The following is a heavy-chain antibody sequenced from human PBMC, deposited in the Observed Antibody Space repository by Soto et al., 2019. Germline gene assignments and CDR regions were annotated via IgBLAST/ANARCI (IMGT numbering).Heavy chain of an antibody. D-gene: IGHD6-13*01. Sequence: QLQLQELGPGLVKPSETLSLTCTVSGGSISSSLYYWGWIRQPPGKGLEWIGSIYYIGTTYYNPSLKIRVTISVDTSKNHFSLRLSSVTAADTAVYYCARSRSGSWYYFDHWGQGTLVTVSS. CDR3: ARSRSGSWYYFDH. J-gene: IGHJ4*02. CDR1: GGSISSSLYY. CDR2: IYYIGTT. V-gene: IGHV4-39*02.